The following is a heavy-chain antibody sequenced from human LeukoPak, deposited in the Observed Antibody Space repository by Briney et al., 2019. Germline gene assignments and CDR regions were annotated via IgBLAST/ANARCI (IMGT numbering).Heavy chain of an antibody. Sequence: GGSLRLSCAASGFTFSSYAMSWVRQAPGKGLEWVSAISGSGGSSYYASSVKGRFTISRDNSKNTLYLQMNSLRPEDTAVYYCAKDTSSWYPSGVDYWGQGTLVTVSS. D-gene: IGHD6-13*01. CDR3: AKDTSSWYPSGVDY. V-gene: IGHV3-23*01. J-gene: IGHJ4*02. CDR1: GFTFSSYA. CDR2: ISGSGGSS.